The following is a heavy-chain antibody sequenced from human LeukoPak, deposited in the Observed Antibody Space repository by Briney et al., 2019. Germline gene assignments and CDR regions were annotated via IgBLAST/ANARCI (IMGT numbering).Heavy chain of an antibody. CDR1: GGSFSGYY. J-gene: IGHJ3*02. CDR3: GRGKLLVSGSYTFSAFDI. V-gene: IGHV4-34*01. CDR2: INHSGST. Sequence: SETLSLTCAVYGGSFSGYYWRWISQPPGKGLEWIGEINHSGSTNYNPSLKSRVTISVDKSKNQSSLKLRSWTAADRPVFYFGRGKLLVSGSYTFSAFDIWGQGTMVTVSS. D-gene: IGHD6-19*01.